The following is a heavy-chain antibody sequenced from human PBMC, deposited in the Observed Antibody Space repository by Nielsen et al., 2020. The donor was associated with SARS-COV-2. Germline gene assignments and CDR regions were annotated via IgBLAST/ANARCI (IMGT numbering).Heavy chain of an antibody. D-gene: IGHD3-10*01. CDR1: GFTFSSYG. CDR3: ARGTGSGSYYKGGMDV. V-gene: IGHV3-33*01. Sequence: GESLKISCAASGFTFSSYGVHWVRQAPGKGLEWVAVIWYDGSNKYYADSVKGRFTISRDNSKNTLYLQMNSLRAEDTAVYYCARGTGSGSYYKGGMDVWGQGTTVTVSS. J-gene: IGHJ6*02. CDR2: IWYDGSNK.